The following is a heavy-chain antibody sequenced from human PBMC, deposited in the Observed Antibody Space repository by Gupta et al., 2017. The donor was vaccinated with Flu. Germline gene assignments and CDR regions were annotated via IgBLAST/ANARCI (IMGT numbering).Heavy chain of an antibody. D-gene: IGHD6-13*01. J-gene: IGHJ4*02. V-gene: IGHV4-4*07. Sequence: SADPNSSYYWTWIRQPAGKGLEWIGRIYTSGSTNYNPSLKSRVTMSVDTSKNQFSLNLSSVTAADTAVYYCAREEQQLDRAFDYWGQGTLVTVSS. CDR2: IYTSGST. CDR3: AREEQQLDRAFDY. CDR1: ADPNSSYY.